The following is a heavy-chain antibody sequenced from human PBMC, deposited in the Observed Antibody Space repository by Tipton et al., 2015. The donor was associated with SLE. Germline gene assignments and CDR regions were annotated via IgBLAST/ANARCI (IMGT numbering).Heavy chain of an antibody. CDR1: GGTFSSYS. J-gene: IGHJ4*02. V-gene: IGHV1-69*13. CDR3: ARGPYSCRPFGY. D-gene: IGHD6-13*01. CDR2: IIPIFSKT. Sequence: QLVQSGAEVKKPGSSVKVSCKASGGTFSSYSISWGRQAPGQGLEWMGGIIPIFSKTNYSQRFQGRLTITADEYTSTAFMELSSLRSEDKAVYYCARGPYSCRPFGYWGQGSVATVSS.